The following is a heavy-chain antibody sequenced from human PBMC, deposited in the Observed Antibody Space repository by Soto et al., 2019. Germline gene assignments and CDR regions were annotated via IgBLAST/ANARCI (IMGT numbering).Heavy chain of an antibody. CDR3: ARALSRITMVRGQISLTANWFDP. J-gene: IGHJ5*02. Sequence: SETLSLTCTVSGASIISGRHSWGWIRQPPGKGLDWIGTVGYGGITYYNPSLRSRISISLDTSKNHLSLRLTSVTAADTAVYYCARALSRITMVRGQISLTANWFDPWGQGTLVTVSS. CDR1: GASIISGRHS. V-gene: IGHV4-39*02. CDR2: VGYGGIT. D-gene: IGHD3-10*01.